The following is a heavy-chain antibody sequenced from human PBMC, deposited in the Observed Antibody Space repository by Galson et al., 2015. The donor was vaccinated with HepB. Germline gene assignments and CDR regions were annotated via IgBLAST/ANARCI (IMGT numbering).Heavy chain of an antibody. D-gene: IGHD2-2*02. J-gene: IGHJ5*02. CDR1: GYSFTSNW. V-gene: IGHV5-51*01. Sequence: QSGAEVKKPGESLTISCKGSGYSFTSNWIGWVRQVPGKGLEWMGIIYPGDSDTRYSPSFQGQVTISADRSTSTAYLQWSSLKASDTTMYYCARLPQCRGPAAILGCTNWFDPWGQGTLVTVSS. CDR2: IYPGDSDT. CDR3: ARLPQCRGPAAILGCTNWFDP.